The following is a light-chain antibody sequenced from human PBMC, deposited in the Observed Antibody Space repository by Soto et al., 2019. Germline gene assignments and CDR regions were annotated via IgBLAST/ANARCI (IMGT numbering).Light chain of an antibody. CDR1: TGAVNSGYF. CDR2: STS. CDR3: LIYYGGARV. Sequence: QAVVTQEPSLTVSPGGTVTLTCASSTGAVNSGYFPNWFQQKPGQPPRALIYSTSNRQSWTPARVSGSLLGGKAALTLSDAQPEDEADYYCLIYYGGARVFGGGTKLTVL. J-gene: IGLJ3*02. V-gene: IGLV7-43*01.